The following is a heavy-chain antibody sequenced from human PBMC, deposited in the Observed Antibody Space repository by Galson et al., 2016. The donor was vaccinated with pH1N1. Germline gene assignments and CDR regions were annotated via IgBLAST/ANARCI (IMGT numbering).Heavy chain of an antibody. D-gene: IGHD1-14*01. Sequence: QVQLQESGPGLVKPSETLSLTCAVYGESFRGYYWTWIRQSPGKGLEWIGEMNHSGSSNYNPSLKSRVSIYVDTFKNQFSLLVNSVTAADTAAYYCARGPGDHPHDWGQGTLVTVS. J-gene: IGHJ4*02. CDR1: GESFRGYY. CDR2: MNHSGSS. CDR3: ARGPGDHPHD. V-gene: IGHV4-34*01.